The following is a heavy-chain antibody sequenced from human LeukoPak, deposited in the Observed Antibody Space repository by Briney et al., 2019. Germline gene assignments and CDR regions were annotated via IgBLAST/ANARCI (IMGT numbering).Heavy chain of an antibody. D-gene: IGHD1-14*01. V-gene: IGHV3-33*01. CDR2: IAYDGSRA. Sequence: GRSLSLSCAGSGFPFVGYGMHWFRQPPGKGLEWVAVIAYDGSRAFYADSVKGRFTISRDNSKNTMSVQMDDLRAEDTAVYYCTRYNNDHFDYWGQGTLVTISS. J-gene: IGHJ4*02. CDR1: GFPFVGYG. CDR3: TRYNNDHFDY.